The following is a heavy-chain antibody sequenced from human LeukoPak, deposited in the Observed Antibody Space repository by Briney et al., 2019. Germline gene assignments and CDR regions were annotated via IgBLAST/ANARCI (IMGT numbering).Heavy chain of an antibody. V-gene: IGHV3-9*01. D-gene: IGHD1-14*01. CDR1: GFTFDDYA. J-gene: IGHJ3*02. CDR3: ARHNHAFQDAFDI. CDR2: ISWNSGSI. Sequence: GGSLRLSCAASGFTFDDYAMHWVRQAPGKGLEWVSGISWNSGSIGYADSVKGRFTISRDNAKNSLYLQMNSLRAEDTALYYCARHNHAFQDAFDIWGQGTMVTVSS.